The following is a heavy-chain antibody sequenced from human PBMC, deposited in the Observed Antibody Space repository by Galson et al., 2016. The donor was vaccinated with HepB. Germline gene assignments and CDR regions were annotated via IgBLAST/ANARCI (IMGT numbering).Heavy chain of an antibody. J-gene: IGHJ4*01. V-gene: IGHV2-5*02. Sequence: PALVKPTQTLTLTCTFSGFSLSTSGMGVGWIRQPPGKALEWLGLIYWDDAKRYSPSLESRLAITKDTSKNQVVLTMTNMDPVYTGTYYCAHPSYSSVSHLDYWGPGTLVTVSS. CDR1: GFSLSTSGMG. CDR2: IYWDDAK. CDR3: AHPSYSSVSHLDY. D-gene: IGHD6-19*01.